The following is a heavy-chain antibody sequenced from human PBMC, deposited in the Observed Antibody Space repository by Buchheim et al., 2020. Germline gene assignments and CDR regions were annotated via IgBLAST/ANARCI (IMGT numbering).Heavy chain of an antibody. V-gene: IGHV3-33*01. CDR3: ARDQDSSSWYDY. J-gene: IGHJ4*02. D-gene: IGHD6-13*01. CDR1: GFTFSSYG. Sequence: QVQLVESGGGVVQPGRSLRLSCAASGFTFSSYGMHWVRQAPGKGLEWVAFIWYDGSNKNYADSLKGRFTISRDNSKNTLPLQMNSLRAEDTAVYYCARDQDSSSWYDYWGQGTL. CDR2: IWYDGSNK.